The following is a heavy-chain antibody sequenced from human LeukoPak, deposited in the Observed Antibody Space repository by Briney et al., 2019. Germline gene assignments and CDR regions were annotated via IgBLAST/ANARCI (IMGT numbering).Heavy chain of an antibody. CDR3: ARDPMAGTFRAFDI. J-gene: IGHJ3*02. D-gene: IGHD6-19*01. CDR2: IYSRGST. CDR1: GGSISSYY. Sequence: SETLSLTCTVSGGSISSYYWSWIRQPAGKGLEWIGRIYSRGSTNYNPSLQSRVTMSVDTSKNQISLKLNSVTSADTAVYYCARDPMAGTFRAFDIWGQGTMVTVSS. V-gene: IGHV4-4*07.